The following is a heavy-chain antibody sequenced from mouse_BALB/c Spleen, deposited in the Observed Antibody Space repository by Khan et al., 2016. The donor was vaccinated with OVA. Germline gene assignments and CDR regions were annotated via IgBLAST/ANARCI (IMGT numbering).Heavy chain of an antibody. CDR2: IYPGSGST. Sequence: LQQPGSELVRPGASVKLSCKASGYIFTSYWMHWVKQRPGQGLEWIGNIYPGSGSTKYDAKFKSKATLTVDTSSSTVYMQLSSLTSEDSAVYDCTRWTYFAMDYWGQGTSVTVSS. CDR3: TRWTYFAMDY. J-gene: IGHJ4*01. CDR1: GYIFTSYW. V-gene: IGHV1S22*01.